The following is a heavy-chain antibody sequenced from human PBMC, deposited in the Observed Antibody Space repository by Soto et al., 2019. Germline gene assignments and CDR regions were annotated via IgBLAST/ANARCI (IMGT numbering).Heavy chain of an antibody. CDR1: GFTFSSFA. CDR3: ARGLSAGKGYPPGF. V-gene: IGHV3-23*01. D-gene: IGHD6-13*01. CDR2: ISGSGGST. J-gene: IGHJ4*02. Sequence: GGSLRLSCAASGFTFSSFAMSWVRQAPGKGLDWVSAISGSGGSTYSADSVKGRFTIPRDNSKNTLYLQMSSLRAEDTAVYYCARGLSAGKGYPPGFWGQGSLVTVSS.